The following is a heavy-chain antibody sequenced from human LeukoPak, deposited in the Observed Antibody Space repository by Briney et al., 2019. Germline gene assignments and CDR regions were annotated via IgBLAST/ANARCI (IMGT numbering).Heavy chain of an antibody. V-gene: IGHV4-34*01. J-gene: IGHJ4*02. CDR1: GGSFSGYY. Sequence: SETLSLTCAVYGGSFSGYYWSWIRQPPGKGLEWIGEINHSGSTNYNPSLKSRVTISVDTSKNQFSLKLSSVTAADTAVYYCARIAWDSSGYYYLDCWGQGTLVTVSS. CDR3: ARIAWDSSGYYYLDC. CDR2: INHSGST. D-gene: IGHD3-22*01.